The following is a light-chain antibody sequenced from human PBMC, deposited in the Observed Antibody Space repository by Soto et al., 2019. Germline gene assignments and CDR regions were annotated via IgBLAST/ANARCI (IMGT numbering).Light chain of an antibody. V-gene: IGKV3-15*01. CDR1: QGIGSN. CDR3: QQYSDWPPVT. J-gene: IGKJ4*01. Sequence: EVVMTQSPATLSLSPGDRATVSCRASQGIGSNLAWYQQKPGQAPRLLIYGASTRAAGGPARFSGSGSGTEFTLTISSLQSEDFALYYCQQYSDWPPVTFGGVTKVEIK. CDR2: GAS.